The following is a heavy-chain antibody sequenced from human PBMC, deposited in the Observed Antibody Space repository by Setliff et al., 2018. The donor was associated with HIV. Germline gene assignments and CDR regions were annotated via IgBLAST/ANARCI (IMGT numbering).Heavy chain of an antibody. V-gene: IGHV4-34*01. CDR1: GGSSSGYY. Sequence: PSETLSLTCAVYGGSSSGYYWSWIRQPPGKGLEWIGDMNHSGSTNYNPSLKSRVTMSVDTSKNQFSLKLSSVTAADTAVYYCARHRQGLTGSTPGYYMDVWGKGTTVTVSS. J-gene: IGHJ6*03. CDR3: ARHRQGLTGSTPGYYMDV. CDR2: MNHSGST. D-gene: IGHD1-7*01.